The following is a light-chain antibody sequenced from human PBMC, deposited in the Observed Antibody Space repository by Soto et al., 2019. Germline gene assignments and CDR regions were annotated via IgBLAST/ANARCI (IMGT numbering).Light chain of an antibody. CDR1: QNVYTN. CDR3: QQFYNWPVT. Sequence: IVMTQSPATLSVSPGERVTFSCRASQNVYTNLAWYQHKPGQAPRLLISGASTGATGIPARSSGSGSGTEFTLTINSLQSQDFGVYYCQQFYNWPVTLGGGTQVDI. J-gene: IGKJ4*01. V-gene: IGKV3-15*01. CDR2: GAS.